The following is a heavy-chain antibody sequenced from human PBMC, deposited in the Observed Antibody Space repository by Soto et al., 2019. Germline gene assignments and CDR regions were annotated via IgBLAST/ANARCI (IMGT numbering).Heavy chain of an antibody. D-gene: IGHD5-18*01. CDR1: GFTFSSYS. V-gene: IGHV3-21*01. Sequence: GGSLRLSCAASGFTFSSYSRNWVRQAPGKGLEWVSSISSSSSYIYYADSVKGRFTISRDNAKNSLYLQMNSLRAEDTAVYYCARDQFMVTGYYYYYGMDVWGQGTTVTVYS. J-gene: IGHJ6*02. CDR3: ARDQFMVTGYYYYYGMDV. CDR2: ISSSSSYI.